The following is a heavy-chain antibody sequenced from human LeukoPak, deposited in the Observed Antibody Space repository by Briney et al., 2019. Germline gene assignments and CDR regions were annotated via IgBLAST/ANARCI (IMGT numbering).Heavy chain of an antibody. J-gene: IGHJ3*02. CDR3: ARGGGSGSYGAFDI. CDR1: GGTFSSYA. V-gene: IGHV1-69*05. CDR2: IIPIFGTA. D-gene: IGHD3-10*01. Sequence: SVKVSCKASGGTFSSYAISWVRQAPGQGLEWMGGIIPIFGTANYAQKFQGRVTITTDESTSTAYMELSSLRSEDTAVYYCARGGGSGSYGAFDIWGQGTMVTVSS.